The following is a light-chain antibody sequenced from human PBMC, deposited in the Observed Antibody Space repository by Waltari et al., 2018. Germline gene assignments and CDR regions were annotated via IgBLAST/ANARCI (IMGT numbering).Light chain of an antibody. CDR3: CSLTTSTSLDYV. J-gene: IGLJ1*01. CDR2: DVS. CDR1: SDDVGAYNY. Sequence: QSALTQPASVSGSPGQSITISCTGTSDDVGAYNYVSWYQQHPGKAPKLVISDVSERPSGVSNRFSGSKSGNTASLTISGLQSEDEADYYCCSLTTSTSLDYVFGTGTKVTVL. V-gene: IGLV2-14*01.